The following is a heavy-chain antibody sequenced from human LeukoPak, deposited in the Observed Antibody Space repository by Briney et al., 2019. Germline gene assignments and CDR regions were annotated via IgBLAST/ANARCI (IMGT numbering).Heavy chain of an antibody. CDR2: ISGDGSTI. CDR1: GFTFSDYY. D-gene: IGHD1-14*01. Sequence: GGSLRLSCAASGFTFSDYYVSWIRQSPGKGLEWISYISGDGSTIFSADSPKGRFTISRDNAENSLFLQINSLRVEDTAIYYCARRTGHSYFDYWGQGILVTVSS. CDR3: ARRTGHSYFDY. V-gene: IGHV3-11*01. J-gene: IGHJ4*02.